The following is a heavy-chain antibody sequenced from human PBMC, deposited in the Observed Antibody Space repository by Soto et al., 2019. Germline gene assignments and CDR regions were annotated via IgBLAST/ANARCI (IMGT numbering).Heavy chain of an antibody. Sequence: PGGSLRLSCAASGFTFSSYAMHWVRQAPGKGLEYVSAISSNGGSTYYANSVKGRFTISRDNSKNTLYLQMGSLRAEDIAVYYCARANMYYYYYYYMDVWGKGTTVTVSS. V-gene: IGHV3-64*01. CDR2: ISSNGGST. D-gene: IGHD3-10*02. CDR1: GFTFSSYA. J-gene: IGHJ6*03. CDR3: ARANMYYYYYYYMDV.